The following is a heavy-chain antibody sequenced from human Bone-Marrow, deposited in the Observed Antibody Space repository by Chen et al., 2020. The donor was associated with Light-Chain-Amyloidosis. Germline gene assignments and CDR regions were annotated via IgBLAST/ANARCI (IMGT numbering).Heavy chain of an antibody. J-gene: IGHJ4*02. Sequence: EVQLEQSGPDVKKPGESLKISCKGSGYTFPNYWIGWVRQMPGKGLEWMGFIYPDDSDARYSPSFEGQVTISADKSITTAYLQWRSLKASDTAMYYCARRRDGYNFDYWGQGTLVTVSS. CDR3: ARRRDGYNFDY. CDR2: IYPDDSDA. CDR1: GYTFPNYW. V-gene: IGHV5-51*01. D-gene: IGHD5-12*01.